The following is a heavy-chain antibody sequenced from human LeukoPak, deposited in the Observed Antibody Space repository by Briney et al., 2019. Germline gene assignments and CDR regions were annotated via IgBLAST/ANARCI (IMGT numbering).Heavy chain of an antibody. CDR3: ARDWGYCSGDGCQQRFDY. CDR2: IKHDGSEK. Sequence: GGSLRLSCAASGFTFSSYWMSWVRQAPGKGLEWVANIKHDGSEKFYVDSVKGRFTISRDNAKNSLYLQMNSLRAEDTAFYYCARDWGYCSGDGCQQRFDYWGQGTLVTVSS. D-gene: IGHD2-15*01. CDR1: GFTFSSYW. V-gene: IGHV3-7*05. J-gene: IGHJ4*02.